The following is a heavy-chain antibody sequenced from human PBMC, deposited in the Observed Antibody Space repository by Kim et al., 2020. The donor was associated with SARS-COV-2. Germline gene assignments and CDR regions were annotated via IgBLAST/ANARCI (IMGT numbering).Heavy chain of an antibody. V-gene: IGHV1-69*13. CDR1: GGTFSSYA. CDR3: ARVGEYWELISYYGMDV. Sequence: SVKVSCKASGGTFSSYAISWVRQAPGQGLEWMGGIIPIFGTANYAQKFQGRVTITADESTSTAYMELSSLRSEDTAVYYCARVGEYWELISYYGMDVWGQGTTVTVSS. J-gene: IGHJ6*02. CDR2: IIPIFGTA. D-gene: IGHD1-26*01.